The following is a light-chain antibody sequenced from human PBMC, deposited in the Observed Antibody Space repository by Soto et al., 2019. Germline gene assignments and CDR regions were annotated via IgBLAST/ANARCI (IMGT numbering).Light chain of an antibody. CDR1: SSNIGNNY. CDR2: EDN. Sequence: QSVLTQPPSVSAAPGQKVTISCSGNSSNIGNNYVSWYQQFPPTAPKLLMYEDNKRPSGIPDRFSGSRSGTSATLGISGLQTGDEADYYCGEWDNTLRVVGFGGGTKLTVL. CDR3: GEWDNTLRVVG. V-gene: IGLV1-51*02. J-gene: IGLJ2*01.